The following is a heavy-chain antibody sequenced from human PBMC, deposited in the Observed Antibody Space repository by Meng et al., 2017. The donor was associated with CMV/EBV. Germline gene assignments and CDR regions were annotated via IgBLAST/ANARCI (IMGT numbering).Heavy chain of an antibody. J-gene: IGHJ6*02. CDR1: GGTFSSYA. D-gene: IGHD2-2*02. V-gene: IGHV1-69*05. CDR2: IIPIFGTA. Sequence: VKVSCKASGGTFSSYAISWVRQAPGQGPEWMGGIIPIFGTANYAQKFQGRVTITTDESTSTAYMELSSRRSEDTAVYYCARSRPHCSSTSCYTGGVNYYYYGMDVWGQGTTVTVSS. CDR3: ARSRPHCSSTSCYTGGVNYYYYGMDV.